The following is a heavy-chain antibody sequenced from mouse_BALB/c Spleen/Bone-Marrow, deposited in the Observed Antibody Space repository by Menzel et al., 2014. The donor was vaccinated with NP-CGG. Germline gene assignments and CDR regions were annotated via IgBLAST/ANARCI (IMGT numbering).Heavy chain of an antibody. CDR1: GFNIKDTY. J-gene: IGHJ1*01. D-gene: IGHD4-1*01. CDR2: IDPANGNT. V-gene: IGHV14-3*02. CDR3: ARWGKLGRGYFDV. Sequence: VQLQKSGVEFGKPAASVKLSCTASGFNIKDTYMHWVKQRPEQGLEWIGRIDPANGNTKYDPKFQGKATITADTSSNTAYRQLSSLTSEDTAVYYCARWGKLGRGYFDVLNAGATTTVSS.